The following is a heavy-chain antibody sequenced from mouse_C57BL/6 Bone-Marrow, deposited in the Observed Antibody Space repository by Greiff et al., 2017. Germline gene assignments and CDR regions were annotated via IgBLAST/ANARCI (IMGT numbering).Heavy chain of an antibody. CDR1: GYTFTSYW. V-gene: IGHV1-69*01. CDR2: IDPSDSYT. CDR3: ATSYYYGYFDY. D-gene: IGHD1-1*01. Sequence: QVQLQQPGAELVMPGASVKLSCKASGYTFTSYWMHWVKQRPGQGLEWIGEIDPSDSYTNYNQKFKGKSTLTVDTSSSTAYMQLSSLTSEDSAVYYCATSYYYGYFDYWGQGTTLTVSS. J-gene: IGHJ2*01.